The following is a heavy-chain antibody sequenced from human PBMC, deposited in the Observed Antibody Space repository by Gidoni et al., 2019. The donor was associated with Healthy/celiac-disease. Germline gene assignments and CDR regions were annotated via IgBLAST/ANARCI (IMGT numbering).Heavy chain of an antibody. CDR1: GFTFSSYG. V-gene: IGHV3-33*08. J-gene: IGHJ3*02. CDR3: ARDRAVAGTGDAFDI. CDR2: IWYDGSNK. Sequence: QVQLVESGGGVVQPGRSLRLSCAASGFTFSSYGMHWVRQAPGKGLEWVAVIWYDGSNKYYADSVKGRFTISRDNSKNTLYLQMNSLRAEDTAVYYCARDRAVAGTGDAFDIWGQGTMVTVSS. D-gene: IGHD6-19*01.